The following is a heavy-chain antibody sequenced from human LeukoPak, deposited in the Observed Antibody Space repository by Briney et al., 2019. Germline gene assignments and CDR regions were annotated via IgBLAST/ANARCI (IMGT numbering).Heavy chain of an antibody. CDR1: SGSISTSNYY. V-gene: IGHV4-39*07. Sequence: SETLSLTCTVSSGSISTSNYYWGWVRQPPGKALEWIGNIFYSGSTYYSPSLKSRVTMSVDTSKNQFSLKLSSVTAADTAVYYCRITYYDILTGYYNDYWGQGTLVTVSS. J-gene: IGHJ4*02. CDR3: RITYYDILTGYYNDY. D-gene: IGHD3-9*01. CDR2: IFYSGST.